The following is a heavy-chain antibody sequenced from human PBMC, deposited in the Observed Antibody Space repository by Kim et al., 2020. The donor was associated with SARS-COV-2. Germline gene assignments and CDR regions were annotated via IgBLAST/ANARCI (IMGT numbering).Heavy chain of an antibody. D-gene: IGHD3-22*01. J-gene: IGHJ3*02. Sequence: GGSLRLSCAASGFTFSNAWMSWVRQAPGKGLEWVGRIKSKTDGGTTDYAAPVKGRFTISRDDSKNTLYLQMNSLKTEDTAVYYCTTELGPYDSPREDAFDIWGQGTMVTVSS. CDR3: TTELGPYDSPREDAFDI. CDR1: GFTFSNAW. CDR2: IKSKTDGGTT. V-gene: IGHV3-15*01.